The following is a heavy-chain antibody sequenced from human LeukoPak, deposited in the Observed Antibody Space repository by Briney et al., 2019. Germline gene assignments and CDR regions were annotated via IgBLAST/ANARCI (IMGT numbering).Heavy chain of an antibody. Sequence: ASVKVSCKASGYTFTSYGISWVRQAPGQGLEWMGWISAYNGNTNYAQKLQGRVTMTTDTSTSTAYMELRSLRSDDTAVYYCARVRKRYYYDSSGYYTGLDVWGEGTTVTVSS. CDR2: ISAYNGNT. CDR1: GYTFTSYG. D-gene: IGHD3-22*01. J-gene: IGHJ6*04. V-gene: IGHV1-18*01. CDR3: ARVRKRYYYDSSGYYTGLDV.